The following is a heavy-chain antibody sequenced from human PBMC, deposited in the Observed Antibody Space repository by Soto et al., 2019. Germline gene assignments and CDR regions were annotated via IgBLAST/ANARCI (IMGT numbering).Heavy chain of an antibody. D-gene: IGHD4-17*01. V-gene: IGHV1-18*01. CDR3: ARDSPTTVTTRYYYYGMDV. J-gene: IGHJ6*02. Sequence: QVQLVQSGAEVKKPGASVQVSCKASGYTFTSYGISWVRQAPGQGLEWMGWISAYNGNTNYAQKLQARVTRTTDTATSTAYMELRSLRSDDTAVYFCARDSPTTVTTRYYYYGMDVWGQGTTVTVSS. CDR1: GYTFTSYG. CDR2: ISAYNGNT.